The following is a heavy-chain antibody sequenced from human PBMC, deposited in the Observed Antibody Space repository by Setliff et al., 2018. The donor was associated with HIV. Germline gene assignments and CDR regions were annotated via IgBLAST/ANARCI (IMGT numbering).Heavy chain of an antibody. J-gene: IGHJ4*02. CDR1: GFSISSDYY. CDR2: IYHSGST. D-gene: IGHD3-3*01. CDR3: ARGGGFWSGQLDY. V-gene: IGHV4-38-2*02. Sequence: SETLSLTCTVSGFSISSDYYGGWIRQPPGKGLEWIGSIYHSGSTYYNPSLQSRVTMAVDTSKNQFSLKLSSVTAADTAVYYCARGGGFWSGQLDYWGQGTLVTVSS.